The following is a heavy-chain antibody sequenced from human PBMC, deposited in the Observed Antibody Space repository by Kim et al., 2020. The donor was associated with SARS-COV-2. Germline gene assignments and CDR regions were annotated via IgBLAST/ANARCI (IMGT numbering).Heavy chain of an antibody. CDR3: ARDVSCGGDCSPLGRGGMDV. CDR2: IKQDGSEK. V-gene: IGHV3-7*01. D-gene: IGHD2-21*02. Sequence: GGSLRLSCAASGFTFSSYWMSWVRQAPGKGLEWVANIKQDGSEKYYVDSVKGRFTISRDNAKNSLYLQMNSLRAEDTAVYYCARDVSCGGDCSPLGRGGMDVWGQGTTVTVSS. CDR1: GFTFSSYW. J-gene: IGHJ6*02.